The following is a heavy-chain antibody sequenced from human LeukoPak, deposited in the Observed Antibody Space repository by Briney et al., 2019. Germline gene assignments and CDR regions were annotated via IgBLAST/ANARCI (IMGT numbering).Heavy chain of an antibody. CDR1: GGSFSGYY. J-gene: IGHJ5*02. Sequence: SETLSLTCAVYGGSFSGYYWSWIRQPPGKGLEWLGEINHSGSTNYNPSLKSRVTISVDTSKNQFSLKLSSVTAADTAVYYCARTRVRGVIRNWFDPWGQGTLVTVS. CDR3: ARTRVRGVIRNWFDP. V-gene: IGHV4-34*01. D-gene: IGHD3-10*01. CDR2: INHSGST.